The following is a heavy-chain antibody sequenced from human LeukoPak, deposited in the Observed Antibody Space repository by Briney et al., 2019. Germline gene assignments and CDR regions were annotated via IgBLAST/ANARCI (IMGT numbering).Heavy chain of an antibody. D-gene: IGHD2-8*01. CDR3: ARGGRANGVYDAFDI. CDR1: GFTFSSYE. Sequence: GGSLRLSCAASGFTFSSYEMNWVRQAPGKGLEWVSYISSSGSTIYYADSVKGRFTISRDNAKNSLYLQMNTLRAEDTALYYCARGGRANGVYDAFDIWGQGTIVTVSS. CDR2: ISSSGSTI. V-gene: IGHV3-48*03. J-gene: IGHJ3*02.